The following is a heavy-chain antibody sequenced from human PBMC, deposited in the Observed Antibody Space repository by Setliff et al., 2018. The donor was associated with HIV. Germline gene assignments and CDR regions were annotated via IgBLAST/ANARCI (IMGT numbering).Heavy chain of an antibody. CDR1: EYSFTNNW. D-gene: IGHD1-26*01. Sequence: GESLKISCKGSEYSFTNNWIGWVRQMPGKGLAWMGIIYPRDSDIRYSPAFQGQVTISADKAISTAYLQWSSLKASDTGMYYCARAGRGGGSYWTFDYWGQGTLVTVSS. CDR2: IYPRDSDI. V-gene: IGHV5-51*01. CDR3: ARAGRGGGSYWTFDY. J-gene: IGHJ4*02.